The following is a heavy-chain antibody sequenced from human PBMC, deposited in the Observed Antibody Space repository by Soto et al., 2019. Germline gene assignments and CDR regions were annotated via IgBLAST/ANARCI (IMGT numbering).Heavy chain of an antibody. CDR1: GGSFSGYY. J-gene: IGHJ6*02. V-gene: IGHV4-34*01. Sequence: SETLSLTCAVYGGSFSGYYWSWIRQPPGKGLEWIGEINHSGGTNYNPSLKSRLIISIDTSKNQFSLKVGSVTAADTAVYYCASSSLYGMDVWGQGTTVTVSS. CDR3: ASSSLYGMDV. CDR2: INHSGGT.